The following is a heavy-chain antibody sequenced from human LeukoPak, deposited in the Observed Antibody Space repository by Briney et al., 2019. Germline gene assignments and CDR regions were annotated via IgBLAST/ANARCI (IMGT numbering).Heavy chain of an antibody. CDR3: ARVGELVPAPHYYYGMDV. J-gene: IGHJ6*01. D-gene: IGHD2-2*01. Sequence: PGGSLRLSCAASGFTFSSYEMSWVRQAPGKGLKWVSYISSSGSTIYYADSVKGRFTISRDKAKNSLYLQMNSLRAEDTAVYYCARVGELVPAPHYYYGMDVWGKGTTVTVSS. V-gene: IGHV3-48*03. CDR1: GFTFSSYE. CDR2: ISSSGSTI.